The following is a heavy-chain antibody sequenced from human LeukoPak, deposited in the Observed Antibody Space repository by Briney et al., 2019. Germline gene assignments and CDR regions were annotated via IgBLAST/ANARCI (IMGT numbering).Heavy chain of an antibody. Sequence: SETLSLTCAVSGASISSSNRWTWVRQPPGKGLEWIGEIYHSGSTTYNPSLKSRVTISVDKSKNQFSLKLSSVTAADTAVSYWARNPFARGSDYYRRAFDIWGQGTMVTVSS. V-gene: IGHV4-4*02. J-gene: IGHJ3*02. CDR2: IYHSGST. CDR3: ARNPFARGSDYYRRAFDI. CDR1: GASISSSNR. D-gene: IGHD3-22*01.